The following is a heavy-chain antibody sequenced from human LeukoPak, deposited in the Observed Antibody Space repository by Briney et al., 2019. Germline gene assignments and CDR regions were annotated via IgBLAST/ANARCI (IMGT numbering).Heavy chain of an antibody. V-gene: IGHV5-51*01. CDR3: ARREGPFRKYYFNY. CDR1: GYRFSNYW. CDR2: IYPDDSDT. J-gene: IGHJ4*02. Sequence: GESLKISCKVSGYRFSNYWIGWVRQMPGKGLEWMGMIYPDDSDTRYSPSFQGQATISADKSINTAYLQWSSLKASDTAMYYCARREGPFRKYYFNYWGQGTLVTVSS. D-gene: IGHD1-26*01.